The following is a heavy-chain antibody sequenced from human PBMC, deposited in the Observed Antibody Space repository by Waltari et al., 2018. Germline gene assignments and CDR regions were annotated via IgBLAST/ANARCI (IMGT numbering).Heavy chain of an antibody. CDR2: INYDGSAQ. CDR1: GFNLRSYW. Sequence: VDLVESGGDLVRPGGSLRLSCAASGFNLRSYWMSWVRQAPGKGVGGVAKINYDGSAQYYEDSVSGRLTVSRDNAKNSLYLEMNNVRVDDTAVYYCARGSAYYVRVWDLWGPGTLVTVSS. CDR3: ARGSAYYVRVWDL. D-gene: IGHD3-16*01. J-gene: IGHJ4*02. V-gene: IGHV3-7*03.